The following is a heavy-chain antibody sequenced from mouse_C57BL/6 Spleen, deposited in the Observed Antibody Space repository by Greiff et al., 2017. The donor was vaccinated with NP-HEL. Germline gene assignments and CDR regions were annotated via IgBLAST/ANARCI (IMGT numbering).Heavy chain of an antibody. CDR1: GFTFSDYG. D-gene: IGHD1-1*01. CDR2: ISSGSSTI. J-gene: IGHJ4*01. V-gene: IGHV5-17*01. Sequence: EVKLVESGGGLVKPGGSLKLSCAASGFTFSDYGMHWVRQAPEKGLEWVAYISSGSSTIYYADTVKGRFTISRDNAKNTLFLQMTSLRSEDTAMYYCARIFITTVVEYYAMDYWGQGTSVTVSS. CDR3: ARIFITTVVEYYAMDY.